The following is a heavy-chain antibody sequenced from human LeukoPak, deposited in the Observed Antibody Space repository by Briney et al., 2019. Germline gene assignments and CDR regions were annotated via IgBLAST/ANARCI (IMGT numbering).Heavy chain of an antibody. CDR2: IRYDGSNK. J-gene: IGHJ5*02. Sequence: GGSLRLSCAASGFTFSSYGMHWVRQAPGKGLEWVAFIRYDGSNKYYADSVKGRFTISRDNSKKTLYLQMNSLRAEDTAVYCCARDRLTYYYDSSGYYHWGQGTLVTVSS. CDR1: GFTFSSYG. CDR3: ARDRLTYYYDSSGYYH. V-gene: IGHV3-30*02. D-gene: IGHD3-22*01.